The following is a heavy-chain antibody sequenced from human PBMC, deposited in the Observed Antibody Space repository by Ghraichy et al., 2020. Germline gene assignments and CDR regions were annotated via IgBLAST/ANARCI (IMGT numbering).Heavy chain of an antibody. V-gene: IGHV6-1*01. CDR3: AREVATMKYFYQ. CDR1: GDSVSGDTTA. Sequence: SQTLSLTSAISGDSVSGDTTAWNWIRQSPSRGLEWLGRTYYRSEWSYDYAASVKGRITINPDTSKNQFSLQLNFVTPEDTAVYYCAREVATMKYFYQWGQGTLVTVSS. CDR2: TYYRSEWSY. J-gene: IGHJ1*01. D-gene: IGHD5-24*01.